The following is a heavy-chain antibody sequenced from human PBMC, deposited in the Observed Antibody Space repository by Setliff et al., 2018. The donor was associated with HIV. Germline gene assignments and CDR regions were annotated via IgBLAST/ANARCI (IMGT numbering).Heavy chain of an antibody. CDR1: GFTFDDYG. CDR2: INWNGGST. J-gene: IGHJ3*02. V-gene: IGHV3-20*04. Sequence: GASVKVSCAASGFTFDDYGMSWVRQAPGKGLEWVSGINWNGGSTGYADSVKGRFTISRDNAKNSLYLQMNSLRAEDTALYYCARDGRGTMVRGVWDIWGQGTMVTVSS. CDR3: ARDGRGTMVRGVWDI. D-gene: IGHD3-10*01.